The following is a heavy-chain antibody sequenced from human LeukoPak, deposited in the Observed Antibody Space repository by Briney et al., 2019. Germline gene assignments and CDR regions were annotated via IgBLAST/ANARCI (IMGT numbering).Heavy chain of an antibody. J-gene: IGHJ4*02. CDR1: GGSISSSSYY. CDR2: IYYSGST. D-gene: IGHD5-24*01. CDR3: ASGRDGYNFMGGTYYFDY. V-gene: IGHV4-39*01. Sequence: KTSETLSLTCTVSGGSISSSSYYWGWIRQPPGKGLEWIGSIYYSGSTYYNPSLKSRVTISVDTSKNQFSLKLSSVTAADTAVYYCASGRDGYNFMGGTYYFDYWGQGTLVTVSS.